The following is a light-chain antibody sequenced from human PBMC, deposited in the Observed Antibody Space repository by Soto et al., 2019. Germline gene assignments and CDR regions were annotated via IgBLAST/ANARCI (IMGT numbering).Light chain of an antibody. CDR1: QSVTGSS. Sequence: ENVLTQSPGTLSLSPGEKAALSCRASQSVTGSSVAWYQQKPGQAPRLLLYGASSRATGIPDRFSGSGSGTDFTLTISRLEPEDFAVYYCQQYGRTPWTFGQGAKVEI. V-gene: IGKV3-20*01. CDR2: GAS. J-gene: IGKJ1*01. CDR3: QQYGRTPWT.